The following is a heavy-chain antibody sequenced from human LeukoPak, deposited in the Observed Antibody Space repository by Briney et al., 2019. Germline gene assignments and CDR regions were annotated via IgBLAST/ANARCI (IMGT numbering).Heavy chain of an antibody. CDR3: ARAGMVRGSNWFDP. CDR2: ISSSSSTI. CDR1: GFTFSSYA. J-gene: IGHJ5*02. D-gene: IGHD3-10*01. Sequence: PGGSLRLSCAASGFTFSSYAMSWVRQAPGKGLEWVSYISSSSSTIYYADSVKGRFTISRDNAKNSLYLQMNSLRAEDTAVYYCARAGMVRGSNWFDPWGQGTLVTVSS. V-gene: IGHV3-48*01.